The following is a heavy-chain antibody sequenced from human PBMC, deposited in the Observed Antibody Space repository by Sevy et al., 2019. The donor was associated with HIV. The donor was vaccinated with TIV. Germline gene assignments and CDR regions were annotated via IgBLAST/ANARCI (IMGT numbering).Heavy chain of an antibody. CDR1: GFTFSTYA. CDR2: ISRSGRST. J-gene: IGHJ6*02. D-gene: IGHD2-15*01. V-gene: IGHV3-23*01. CDR3: AKGYCDGGSCPRDYYYYGMDV. Sequence: GGSLRLSCAASGFTFSTYAMNWVRQAPGKGLEWVSSISRSGRSTYSADSVEGRFTISRDNFKNTLYLQLSSLRVDDTGVYYCAKGYCDGGSCPRDYYYYGMDVWGQGTTVTVSS.